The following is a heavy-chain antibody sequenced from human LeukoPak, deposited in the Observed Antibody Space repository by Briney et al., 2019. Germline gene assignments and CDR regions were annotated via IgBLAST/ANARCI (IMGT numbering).Heavy chain of an antibody. V-gene: IGHV1-69*16. Sequence: ASVKVSCKVSGGTFSSYTSRWVRQARGQGIEWMGGIIPILGIANYAKTFKGRVTINRDKSKSTAYMALSSLRSEDTAVYYCARDRGDGYNYSPFDYWGQGTLVTVSS. J-gene: IGHJ4*02. D-gene: IGHD5-24*01. CDR1: GGTFSSYT. CDR2: IIPILGIA. CDR3: ARDRGDGYNYSPFDY.